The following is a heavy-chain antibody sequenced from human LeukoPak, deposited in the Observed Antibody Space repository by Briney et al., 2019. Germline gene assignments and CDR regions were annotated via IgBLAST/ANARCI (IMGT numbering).Heavy chain of an antibody. D-gene: IGHD2-8*01. V-gene: IGHV3-33*01. CDR1: GFTFSSYG. Sequence: GRSLRLSCAASGFTFSSYGMHWVRQAPGKGLEWVADIWFDGKNEHFADSVKGRFTISRDNSKNTMYLQINSLRAEDTAVYYCARDRHCANGVCHSPPGMDVWGQGTTVTVSS. J-gene: IGHJ6*02. CDR3: ARDRHCANGVCHSPPGMDV. CDR2: IWFDGKNE.